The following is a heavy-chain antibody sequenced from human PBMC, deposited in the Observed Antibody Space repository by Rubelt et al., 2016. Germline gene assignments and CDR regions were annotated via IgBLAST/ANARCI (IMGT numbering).Heavy chain of an antibody. J-gene: IGHJ4*02. CDR3: ARVGFYYDSGSYVD. CDR2: INPSGGST. V-gene: IGHV1-46*01. CDR1: GYTFTSYY. D-gene: IGHD3-10*01. Sequence: QVQLVQSGAEVKKPGASVKVSCKASGYTFTSYYMHWVRQAPGQGLEWMGIINPSGGSTTYAQKCAGRVTMTRDTSTSTVYMDLSSLRCEDTAVYYCARVGFYYDSGSYVDWGQGTLVTVSS.